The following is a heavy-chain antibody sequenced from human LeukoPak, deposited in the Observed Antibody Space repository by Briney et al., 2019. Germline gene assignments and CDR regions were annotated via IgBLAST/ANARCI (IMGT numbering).Heavy chain of an antibody. Sequence: ASVKVSCKASGDTFSSYAISWVRQAPGQGLEWMGGIIPIFGTANYAQKFQGRVTITADESTSTAYMELSSLRSEDTAVYYCAAAPPKRWLQFRFDYWGQGTLVTVSS. CDR3: AAAPPKRWLQFRFDY. D-gene: IGHD5-24*01. J-gene: IGHJ4*02. V-gene: IGHV1-69*13. CDR2: IIPIFGTA. CDR1: GDTFSSYA.